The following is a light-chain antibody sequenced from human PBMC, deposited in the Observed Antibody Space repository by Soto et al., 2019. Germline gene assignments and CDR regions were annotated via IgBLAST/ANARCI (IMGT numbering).Light chain of an antibody. J-gene: IGKJ2*01. CDR3: LQDYDCPYP. CDR2: AAS. V-gene: IGKV1-6*01. CDR1: QDIRVD. Sequence: AIQMTQSPPSLSASVGDRVIITCRASQDIRVDVGWLQQRLGHAPNLLIYAASTLHTGVPSTFTGSGSGTDFTLTINYLQPEDVATYFCLQDYDCPYPFGQGTKLEI.